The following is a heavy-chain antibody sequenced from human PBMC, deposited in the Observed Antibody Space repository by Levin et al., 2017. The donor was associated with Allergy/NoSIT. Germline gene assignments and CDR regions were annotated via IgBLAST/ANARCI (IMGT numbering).Heavy chain of an antibody. CDR3: AKRGAYYGSGRVYYYYYMDV. D-gene: IGHD3-10*01. J-gene: IGHJ6*03. Sequence: GGSLRLSCAASGFTFSSYAMSWVRQAPGKGLEWVSAISGSGGSTYYADSVKGRFTISRDNSKNTLYLQMNSLRAEDTAVYYCAKRGAYYGSGRVYYYYYMDVWGKGTTVTVSS. V-gene: IGHV3-23*01. CDR1: GFTFSSYA. CDR2: ISGSGGST.